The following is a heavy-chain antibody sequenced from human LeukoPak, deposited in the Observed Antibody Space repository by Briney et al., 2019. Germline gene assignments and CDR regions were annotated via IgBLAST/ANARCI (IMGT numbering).Heavy chain of an antibody. CDR3: ARDAGWGYYDL. V-gene: IGHV3-7*01. CDR2: IDKHGNKK. Sequence: GGSLRLSCVASGFTFSISWVTWVRLAPGKGLEWAANIDKHGNKKYYVDSVKGRFAISRDYASNSVFLQMDSLRAEDTSVYYCARDAGWGYYDLWGQGTPVTVSS. D-gene: IGHD1-26*01. CDR1: GFTFSISW. J-gene: IGHJ4*02.